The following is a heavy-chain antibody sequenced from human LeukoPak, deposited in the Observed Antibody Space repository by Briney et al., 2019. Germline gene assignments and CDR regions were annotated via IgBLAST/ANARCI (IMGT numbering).Heavy chain of an antibody. J-gene: IGHJ4*02. Sequence: GSVRVSCKASGYTFTSYYVHWVRQAPGQGREGGGIINPSGGSTSYAQKFQGRVTMTTDMSTGTVYMELSSLRSEDTAVYYCARLPVGATSWTDYWGQGTLVTVSS. CDR3: ARLPVGATSWTDY. D-gene: IGHD1-26*01. CDR2: INPSGGST. CDR1: GYTFTSYY. V-gene: IGHV1-46*01.